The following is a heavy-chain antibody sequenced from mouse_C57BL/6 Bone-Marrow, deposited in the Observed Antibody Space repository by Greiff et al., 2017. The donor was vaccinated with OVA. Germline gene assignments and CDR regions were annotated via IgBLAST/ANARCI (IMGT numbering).Heavy chain of an antibody. CDR2: INYDGSST. CDR3: ARGGWDWYFDV. Sequence: EVQRVESEGGLVQPGSSMKLSCTASGFTFSDYYMAWVRQVPEKGLEWVAHINYDGSSTYYLDSLKSRFIFSRDNAKNILHLQMSSVKSEDTATYYCARGGWDWYFDVWGTGTTGTVSS. CDR1: GFTFSDYY. V-gene: IGHV5-16*01. D-gene: IGHD3-3*01. J-gene: IGHJ1*03.